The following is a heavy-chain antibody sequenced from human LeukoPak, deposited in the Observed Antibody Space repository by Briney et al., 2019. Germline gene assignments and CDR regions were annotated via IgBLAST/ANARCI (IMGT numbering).Heavy chain of an antibody. V-gene: IGHV3-30-3*01. J-gene: IGHJ3*02. CDR3: ARRRIVGSTDDALDI. D-gene: IGHD1-26*01. CDR2: ISSDGNTK. Sequence: GGSLRLSCAASGFTFSSYAMHWVRQAPGKGLEWAAVISSDGNTKYYADSVKGRFTISRDNSNNTLYLQMNSLRADDTAIYYCARRRIVGSTDDALDIWGQGTMVTLSS. CDR1: GFTFSSYA.